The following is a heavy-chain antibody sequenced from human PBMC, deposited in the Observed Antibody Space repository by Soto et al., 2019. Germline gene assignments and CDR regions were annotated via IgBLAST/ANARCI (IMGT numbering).Heavy chain of an antibody. J-gene: IGHJ6*02. CDR2: IIPIFGTA. D-gene: IGHD1-26*01. CDR1: GGTFSSYA. CDR3: ATPKGGATQLYYYYYGMDV. V-gene: IGHV1-69*01. Sequence: QVQLVQSGAEVKKPGSSVKVSCKASGGTFSSYAISWVRQAPGQGLEWMGGIIPIFGTANYAQKFQGRVTITADESTSTAYMGLSSLRSEDTAVYYCATPKGGATQLYYYYYGMDVWGQGTTVTVSS.